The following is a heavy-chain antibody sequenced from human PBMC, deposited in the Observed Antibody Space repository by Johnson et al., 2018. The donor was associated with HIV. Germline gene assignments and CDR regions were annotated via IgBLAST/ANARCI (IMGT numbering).Heavy chain of an antibody. CDR1: GFTFDDYA. J-gene: IGHJ3*02. CDR2: ISWNSGSI. D-gene: IGHD1-26*01. V-gene: IGHV3-9*01. Sequence: VQLVESGGGVVQPGRSLRLSCAASGFTFDDYAMHWVRQAPGKGLEWVSGISWNSGSIGYADSVKGRFTISRDNSKNTLYLQMNSLRAEDTAVYYCAQEAPDRWELLIWAAFDMWGQGTMVTVSS. CDR3: AQEAPDRWELLIWAAFDM.